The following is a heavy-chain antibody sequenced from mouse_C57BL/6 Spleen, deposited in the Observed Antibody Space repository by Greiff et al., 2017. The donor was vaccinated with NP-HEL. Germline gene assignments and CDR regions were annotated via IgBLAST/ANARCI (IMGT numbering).Heavy chain of an antibody. J-gene: IGHJ1*03. V-gene: IGHV7-1*01. CDR1: GFTFSDFY. Sequence: EVKVVESGGGLVQSGRSLRLSCATSGFTFSDFYMEWVRQAPGKGLEWIAASRNKANDYTTEYSASVKGRFIVSRDTSQSILYLQMNALRAEDTAIYYCARDGVHHWYFDVWGTGTTVTVSS. CDR2: SRNKANDYTT. CDR3: ARDGVHHWYFDV. D-gene: IGHD2-14*01.